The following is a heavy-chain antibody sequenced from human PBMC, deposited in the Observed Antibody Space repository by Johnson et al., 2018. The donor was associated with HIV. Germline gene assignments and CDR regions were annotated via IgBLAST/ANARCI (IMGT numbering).Heavy chain of an antibody. Sequence: QELLVESGGGVVQPGRSLRLSCAASGFTFSSYAMHWVRQAPGKGLEWVAIISYDGSEKYYADSVKGRFTVSRDNSKNTLYLQMNSLRAEDTAVYFCAKDGLGYCSRTDCRDPDAFDVWGQGTMVTVSS. J-gene: IGHJ3*01. CDR1: GFTFSSYA. CDR3: AKDGLGYCSRTDCRDPDAFDV. CDR2: ISYDGSEK. D-gene: IGHD2-2*01. V-gene: IGHV3-30*18.